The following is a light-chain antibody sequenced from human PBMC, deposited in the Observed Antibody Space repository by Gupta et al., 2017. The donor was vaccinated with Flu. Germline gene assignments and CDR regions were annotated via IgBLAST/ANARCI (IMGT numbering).Light chain of an antibody. CDR2: TTN. V-gene: IGLV1-44*01. CDR3: GAWDDILNGYV. J-gene: IGLJ1*01. Sequence: QTVLTQSPSASATPQQRGTIPCSWRSSNIGRDHVNWYQPLPGTAPKLLIHTTNQRPSGVPDRFSGSKSGTSASLTISGPQSEDEADYYCGAWDDILNGYVFGTGTKVTVL. CDR1: SSNIGRDH.